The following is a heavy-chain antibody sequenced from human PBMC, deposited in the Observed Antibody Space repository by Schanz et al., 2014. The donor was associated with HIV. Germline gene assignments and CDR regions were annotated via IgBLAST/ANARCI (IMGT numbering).Heavy chain of an antibody. Sequence: QVPLVQSGADVKKPGASVKVSCKASGYTFTGYYMHWVRQAPGQGLGWMGWINPNSGGTNYAQKFQGRVTMTRDTSISTAYMELRRLRYDDTAVYYCAMGPDYYDSSAYYRVGLWYFDLWGRGTLVTVSS. CDR3: AMGPDYYDSSAYYRVGLWYFDL. J-gene: IGHJ2*01. CDR2: INPNSGGT. D-gene: IGHD3-22*01. CDR1: GYTFTGYY. V-gene: IGHV1-2*02.